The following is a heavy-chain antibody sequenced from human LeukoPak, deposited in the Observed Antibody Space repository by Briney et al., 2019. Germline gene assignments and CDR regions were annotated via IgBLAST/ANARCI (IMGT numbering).Heavy chain of an antibody. CDR3: ARGGWFDP. J-gene: IGHJ5*02. CDR1: RFAFSAYS. Sequence: PGGSLRLSCAASRFAFSAYSMTWVRQAPGKGLEWVSGISGSGGSTYYADSVKGRFTISRDNSKNTLYLQMNSLRAEDTAVYCCARGGWFDPWGQGTLVTVSS. V-gene: IGHV3-23*01. D-gene: IGHD3-16*01. CDR2: ISGSGGST.